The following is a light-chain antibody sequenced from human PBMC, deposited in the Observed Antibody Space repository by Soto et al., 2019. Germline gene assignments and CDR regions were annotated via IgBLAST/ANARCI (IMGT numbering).Light chain of an antibody. Sequence: EIVLTQSPATLSLSPGEGATLSCRASQSVSSYLAWYQQKPGQAPRLLIYDASNRATGIPARFSGSGSGTDFTLTISSLEPEDFAVYYCQQSERFGPGTKVDIK. V-gene: IGKV3-11*01. CDR1: QSVSSY. CDR2: DAS. CDR3: QQSER. J-gene: IGKJ3*01.